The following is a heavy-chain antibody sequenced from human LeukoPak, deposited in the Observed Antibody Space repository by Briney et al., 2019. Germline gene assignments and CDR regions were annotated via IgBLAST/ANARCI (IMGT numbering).Heavy chain of an antibody. J-gene: IGHJ4*02. CDR2: IKEDGTET. CDR1: GFMFSGNW. D-gene: IGHD5-24*01. Sequence: GGSLRLSCAASGFMFSGNWMSWVRLAPGKGLEWVANIKEDGTETYYVDSVKGRFTISRDNAKNSLYLQMNSLRVEDTAVYYCAKEGRSLQTYWGQGTLVTVSS. V-gene: IGHV3-7*03. CDR3: AKEGRSLQTY.